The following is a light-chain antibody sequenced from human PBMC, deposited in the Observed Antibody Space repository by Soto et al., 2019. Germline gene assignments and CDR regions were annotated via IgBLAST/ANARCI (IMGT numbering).Light chain of an antibody. CDR1: KNINTW. CDR2: DAS. CDR3: QQDYSYPRT. V-gene: IGKV1-5*01. Sequence: DIQMTQSPSTLSASVGDRVSITCRASKNINTWVAWYQQKPGKAPKLLIYDASSLESGVPSRVSGSGSGTEFTLTISSLQPDDFATYYCQQDYSYPRTFGPGTKVDIK. J-gene: IGKJ1*01.